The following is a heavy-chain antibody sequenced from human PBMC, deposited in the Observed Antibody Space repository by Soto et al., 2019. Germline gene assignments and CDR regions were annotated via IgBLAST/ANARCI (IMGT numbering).Heavy chain of an antibody. J-gene: IGHJ6*02. V-gene: IGHV3-33*01. D-gene: IGHD3-9*01. CDR3: ARDSRAHYDILTGYKARDYYYYYGMDV. CDR1: GFTFSSYG. Sequence: SLRLSCAASGFTFSSYGMHWVRQAPGKGLEWVAVIWYDGSNKYYADSVKGRFTISRDNSKNTLYLQMNSLRAEDTAVYYCARDSRAHYDILTGYKARDYYYYYGMDVWGQGTTVTVSS. CDR2: IWYDGSNK.